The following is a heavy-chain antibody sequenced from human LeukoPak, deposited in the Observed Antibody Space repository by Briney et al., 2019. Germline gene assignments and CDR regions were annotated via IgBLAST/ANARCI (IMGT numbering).Heavy chain of an antibody. CDR2: TSYSEGT. D-gene: IGHD1-26*01. V-gene: IGHV4-31*03. Sequence: SETLSLTCTVSGGSISSGGYYWSWIRQHPGKGLEWIGFTSYSEGTYYNPSLMSRITISVDRSQNQFSLKMRDVTAADTAVYFCATADWESFYFDSWGQGVLVAVSS. CDR1: GGSISSGGYY. J-gene: IGHJ4*02. CDR3: ATADWESFYFDS.